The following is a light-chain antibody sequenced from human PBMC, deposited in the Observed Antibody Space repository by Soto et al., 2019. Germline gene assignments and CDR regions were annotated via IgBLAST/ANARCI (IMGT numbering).Light chain of an antibody. CDR3: QQHSKWPIT. V-gene: IGKV3-15*01. Sequence: EIVMTQSPGTLSLSPGETATLSCGASQSVDSNYLAWYQQKPGQAPRLLVYGISTRATDIPARFSGSGSGTEFTLTISSLQSEDFGIYYCQQHSKWPITFGQGTRLEIK. CDR1: QSVDSN. CDR2: GIS. J-gene: IGKJ5*01.